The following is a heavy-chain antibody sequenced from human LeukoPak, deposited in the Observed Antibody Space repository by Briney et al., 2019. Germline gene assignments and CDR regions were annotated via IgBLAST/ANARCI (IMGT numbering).Heavy chain of an antibody. J-gene: IGHJ4*02. CDR3: AKDRSIYDILTGYMYYFDY. V-gene: IGHV3-23*01. CDR2: ISGSGGST. Sequence: GGSLRLSCAASGFTFSSYAMSWVRQAPGKGLEWVSAISGSGGSTYYADSVKGRFTISRDNSRNTLYLQMNSLRAEDTAVYYCAKDRSIYDILTGYMYYFDYWGQGTLVTVSS. D-gene: IGHD3-9*01. CDR1: GFTFSSYA.